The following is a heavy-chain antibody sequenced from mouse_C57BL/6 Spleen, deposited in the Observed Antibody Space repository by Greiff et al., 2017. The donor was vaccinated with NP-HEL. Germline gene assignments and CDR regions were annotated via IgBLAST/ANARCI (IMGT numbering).Heavy chain of an antibody. V-gene: IGHV5-6*01. CDR3: ARQPDY. J-gene: IGHJ2*01. CDR1: GFTFSSYG. Sequence: EVMLVESGGDLVKPGGSLKLSCAASGFTFSSYGMSWVRQTPDKSLEWVATVSSGGSYTYYPDSVKGRFTISRDNAKNTRYLQMGSLKSEDTAMYYCARQPDYWGQGTTLTVSS. CDR2: VSSGGSYT.